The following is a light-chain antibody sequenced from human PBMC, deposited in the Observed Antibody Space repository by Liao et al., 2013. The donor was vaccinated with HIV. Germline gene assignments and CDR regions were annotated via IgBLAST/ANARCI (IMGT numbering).Light chain of an antibody. J-gene: IGLJ3*02. V-gene: IGLV3-1*01. CDR2: QDT. Sequence: SYELTQPPSVSVSPGQTASITCSGDKLGDKYASWYQQKPGQSPVLVIYQDTKRPSGIPARFFGSNSGNTATLTISGTQAMDEADYYCQAWDSSSWVFGGGTTLTVL. CDR1: KLGDKY. CDR3: QAWDSSSWV.